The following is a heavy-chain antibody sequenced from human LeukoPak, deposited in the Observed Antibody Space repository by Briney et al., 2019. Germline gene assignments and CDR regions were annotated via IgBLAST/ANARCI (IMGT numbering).Heavy chain of an antibody. CDR1: GFTFSNAW. Sequence: GGSLRLSCAASGFTFSNAWMSWVRQAPGKGLEWVGRIKSKTDGGTTDYAAPVKGRFTISRDDSKNTLYLQMNSLKTEDTAVYYCTTDLISGSYRGLDDYWGQGTLVIVSS. CDR2: IKSKTDGGTT. D-gene: IGHD3-10*01. J-gene: IGHJ4*02. CDR3: TTDLISGSYRGLDDY. V-gene: IGHV3-15*01.